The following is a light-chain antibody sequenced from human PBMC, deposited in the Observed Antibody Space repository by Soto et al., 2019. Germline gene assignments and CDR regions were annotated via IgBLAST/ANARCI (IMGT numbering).Light chain of an antibody. J-gene: IGLJ3*02. Sequence: QSALTQPPSASGSPGQSVTISCTGTSSDIGAYNYVSWFQQHPGEAPKLIISEVNKRPSGVPDRFSGSKSGNTASLTVSGLQAEDDADYYCTSYGGRDNLMFGGGTKVTVL. V-gene: IGLV2-8*01. CDR2: EVN. CDR3: TSYGGRDNLM. CDR1: SSDIGAYNY.